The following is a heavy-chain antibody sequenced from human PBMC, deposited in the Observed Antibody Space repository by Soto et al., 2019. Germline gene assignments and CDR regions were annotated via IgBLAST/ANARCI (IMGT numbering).Heavy chain of an antibody. Sequence: ASVKVSCKASGYTFTTYTMHWVRQAPGQRLEWMGWINAGNGNTKYSQKFQGRVTITRDTSASTAYMELSSLRSEDTAVYYCARDRYYGSGTYNYFDYWGQGTLVTVSS. CDR3: ARDRYYGSGTYNYFDY. V-gene: IGHV1-3*01. CDR1: GYTFTTYT. D-gene: IGHD3-10*01. J-gene: IGHJ4*02. CDR2: INAGNGNT.